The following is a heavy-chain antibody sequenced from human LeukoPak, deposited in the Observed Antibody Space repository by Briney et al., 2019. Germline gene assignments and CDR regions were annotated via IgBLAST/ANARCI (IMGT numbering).Heavy chain of an antibody. D-gene: IGHD1-20*01. CDR3: ARVPFYNWNPPEQYYFDY. J-gene: IGHJ4*02. CDR2: IYYSGST. Sequence: PSETLSLTCTVSGGSISSYYWSWIRQPPGKGLEWIGYIYYSGSTNYNPSLKSRVTISVDTSKNQFSLKLSSVTAADTAVYYCARVPFYNWNPPEQYYFDYWGQGTLVTVSS. V-gene: IGHV4-59*01. CDR1: GGSISSYY.